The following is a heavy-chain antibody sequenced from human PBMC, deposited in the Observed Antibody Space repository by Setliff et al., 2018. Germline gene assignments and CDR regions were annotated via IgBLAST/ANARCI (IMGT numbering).Heavy chain of an antibody. CDR3: ARHRAVAGAYYFDF. J-gene: IGHJ4*02. CDR1: GGSISSSSYY. V-gene: IGHV4-39*01. D-gene: IGHD6-19*01. Sequence: SETLSLTCTVSGGSISSSSYYWGWIRQPPGKGLEWIGSNPSLKSRVTISVDTSKNQFSLKLTAVTAADTAIYYCARHRAVAGAYYFDFWGQGTLVTVSS.